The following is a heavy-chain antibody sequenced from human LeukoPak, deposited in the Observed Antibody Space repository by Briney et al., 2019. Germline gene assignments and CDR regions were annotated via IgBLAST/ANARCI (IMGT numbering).Heavy chain of an antibody. D-gene: IGHD3-10*01. J-gene: IGHJ4*02. V-gene: IGHV4-34*01. Sequence: SETLSLTCAVYGGSFSGYYWSWIRQPPGKGLEWIGEINHSGSTNYNPSLKSRVTISVDTPKNQFSLKLSSVTAADTAVYYCARLTRGVTDYWGQGTLVTVSS. CDR1: GGSFSGYY. CDR2: INHSGST. CDR3: ARLTRGVTDY.